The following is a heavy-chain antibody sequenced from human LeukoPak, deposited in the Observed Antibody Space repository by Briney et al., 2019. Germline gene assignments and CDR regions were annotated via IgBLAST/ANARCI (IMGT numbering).Heavy chain of an antibody. J-gene: IGHJ4*02. Sequence: SETLSLTCTVSGGSISGYYWTWIRQHPGKGLEWIGYIYYSGSTYYNPSLKSRVTISVDTSKNQFSLKLSSVTAADTAVYYCAREGGRCSSTSCYTSFDYWGQGTLVTVSS. CDR3: AREGGRCSSTSCYTSFDY. V-gene: IGHV4-31*03. CDR2: IYYSGST. D-gene: IGHD2-2*02. CDR1: GGSISGYY.